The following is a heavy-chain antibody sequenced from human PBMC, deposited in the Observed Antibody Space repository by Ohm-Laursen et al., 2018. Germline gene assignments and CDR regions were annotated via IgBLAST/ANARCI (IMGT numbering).Heavy chain of an antibody. V-gene: IGHV4-4*07. CDR3: AGRGY. CDR2: INISGST. J-gene: IGHJ4*02. Sequence: SETLSLTCTISGGSIGSYYWSWIRQPAGKGLEWIGRINISGSTNYNPSLKSRVTMSVDTSKNQFSLNLSSVTAADTAVYYCAGRGYWGQGTLVTVSS. D-gene: IGHD1-26*01. CDR1: GGSIGSYY.